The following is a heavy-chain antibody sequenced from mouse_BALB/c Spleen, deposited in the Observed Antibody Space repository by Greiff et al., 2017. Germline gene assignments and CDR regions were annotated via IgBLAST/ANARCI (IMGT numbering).Heavy chain of an antibody. V-gene: IGHV5-17*02. Sequence: EVHLVESGGGLVQPGGSWKLSCAASGFTFSSFGMHWVRQAPEKGLEWVAYISSGSSTIYYADTVKGRFTISRDNPKNTLFLQMTSLRSEDTAMYYCARGDYGSFDYWGQGTTLTVSS. CDR3: ARGDYGSFDY. D-gene: IGHD1-2*01. J-gene: IGHJ2*01. CDR2: ISSGSSTI. CDR1: GFTFSSFG.